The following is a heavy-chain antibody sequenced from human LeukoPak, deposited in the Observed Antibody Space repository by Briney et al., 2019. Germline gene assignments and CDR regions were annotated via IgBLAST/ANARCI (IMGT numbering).Heavy chain of an antibody. CDR2: IWYDGSNK. Sequence: GGSLRLSCAASGFTFSSYGMHWVRQAPGKGLEWVAVIWYDGSNKYYADSVKGRFTISRDNSKNTLYLQMNSLRAEDTAVYYCARPRDGYNYYFDYWGQGTLVTVSS. V-gene: IGHV3-33*01. J-gene: IGHJ4*02. CDR1: GFTFSSYG. CDR3: ARPRDGYNYYFDY. D-gene: IGHD5-24*01.